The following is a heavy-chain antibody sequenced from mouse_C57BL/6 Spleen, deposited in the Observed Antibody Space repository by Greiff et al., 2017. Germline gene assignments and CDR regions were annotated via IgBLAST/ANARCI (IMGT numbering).Heavy chain of an antibody. V-gene: IGHV5-4*01. Sequence: EVNVVESGGGLVKPGGSLKLSCAASGFTFGSYAMSWVRQTPEKRLEWVATISDGGSYTYYPDNVKGRFTISRDNAKNNLYLQMSHLKSEDTAMYYCARDRDYDDYAMDYWGQGTSVTVSS. CDR3: ARDRDYDDYAMDY. CDR2: ISDGGSYT. D-gene: IGHD2-4*01. J-gene: IGHJ4*01. CDR1: GFTFGSYA.